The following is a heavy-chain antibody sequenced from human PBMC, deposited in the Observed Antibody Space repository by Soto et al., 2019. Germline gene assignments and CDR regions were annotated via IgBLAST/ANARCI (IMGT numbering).Heavy chain of an antibody. CDR1: GFTFSSYA. CDR3: ANLGIVVVPLAPDYFDY. J-gene: IGHJ4*02. CDR2: ISGSGGST. V-gene: IGHV3-23*01. D-gene: IGHD2-15*01. Sequence: PGGSLRLSCAASGFTFSSYAMSWVRQAPGKGLEWVSAISGSGGSTYYADSVKGRFTISRDNSKNTLYLQMNSLRAEDTAVYYCANLGIVVVPLAPDYFDYWGQGTLVTVSS.